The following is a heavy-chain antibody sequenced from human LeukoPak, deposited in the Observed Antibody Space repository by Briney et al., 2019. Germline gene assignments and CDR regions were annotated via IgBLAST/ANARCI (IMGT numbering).Heavy chain of an antibody. D-gene: IGHD6-13*01. J-gene: IGHJ4*02. CDR1: GFTYSSYS. V-gene: IGHV3-21*01. CDR2: ISSSSSYI. Sequence: GGSLRLSCAASGFTYSSYSMNWVRQAPGKGLEWVSSISSSSSYIYYADSVKGRFTISRDNAKNSLYLQMNSLRAEDTAVYYCARGSSSWYVLWNYWGQGTLVTVSS. CDR3: ARGSSSWYVLWNY.